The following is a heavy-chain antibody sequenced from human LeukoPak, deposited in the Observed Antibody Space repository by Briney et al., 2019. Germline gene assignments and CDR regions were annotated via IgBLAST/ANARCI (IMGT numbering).Heavy chain of an antibody. Sequence: GASVKVSCKASGFTFTNSAMQWVRQARGQRLEWIGWIVVGSGNTNYAQKFQERVTITRDMSTSTAYMELSSLRSEDTAVYYCAATGSSTQGVYYFDYWGQGTLVTVSS. V-gene: IGHV1-58*02. D-gene: IGHD2-2*01. CDR2: IVVGSGNT. CDR3: AATGSSTQGVYYFDY. J-gene: IGHJ4*02. CDR1: GFTFTNSA.